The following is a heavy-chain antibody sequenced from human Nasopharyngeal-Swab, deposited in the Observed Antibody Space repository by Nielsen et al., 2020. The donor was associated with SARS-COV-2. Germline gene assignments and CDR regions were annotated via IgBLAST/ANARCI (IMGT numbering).Heavy chain of an antibody. CDR1: GFTFSRCW. CDR3: ARSRSAMDV. Sequence: ESLKIYFAASGFTFSRCWMHWVRQAPGKGLVWVSRINPDGSSTDYAGSVKGRFTISRDNAKNTLYLQMSSLRAEETAVYYCARSRSAMDVWGQGTTVTVSS. CDR2: INPDGSST. J-gene: IGHJ6*02. V-gene: IGHV3-74*01.